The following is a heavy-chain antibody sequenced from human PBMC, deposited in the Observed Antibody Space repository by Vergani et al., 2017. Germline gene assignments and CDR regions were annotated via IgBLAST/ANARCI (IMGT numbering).Heavy chain of an antibody. CDR2: ISSSSSYI. CDR3: ARGNYYYYYMDV. Sequence: EVQLVESGGGLVKPGGSLRLSCAASGFTFSSYSMNWVRQAPGKGLEWVSSISSSSSYIYYADSVKGRFTISRDNAKNSLYLQMNSLRAEDPAVYYCARGNYYYYYMDVWGKGTTVTVSS. J-gene: IGHJ6*03. V-gene: IGHV3-21*01. CDR1: GFTFSSYS.